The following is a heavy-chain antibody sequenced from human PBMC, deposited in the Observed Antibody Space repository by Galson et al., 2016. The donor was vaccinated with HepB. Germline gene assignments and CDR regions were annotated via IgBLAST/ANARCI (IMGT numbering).Heavy chain of an antibody. CDR1: GGSISSSHW. D-gene: IGHD3-22*01. CDR3: ASLDSYYFDRSGYSSVY. CDR2: IYHSGST. J-gene: IGHJ4*01. Sequence: SETLSLTCAVSGGSISSSHWWTWVRQPPGKGLEWIGEIYHSGSTSYNPSLKTRVTISVDKSKNQFSLKLNSVTAADTAVYYCASLDSYYFDRSGYSSVYWGQGTLVTVTS. V-gene: IGHV4-4*02.